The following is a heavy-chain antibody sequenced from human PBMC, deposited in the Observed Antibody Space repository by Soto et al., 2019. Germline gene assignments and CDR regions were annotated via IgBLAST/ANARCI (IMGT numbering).Heavy chain of an antibody. CDR3: AGWQGYGYGNDY. V-gene: IGHV4-59*01. Sequence: QVQLQESGPGLVKPSETLSLTCTVSGGSISGYAWSWIRQPPGKGLEWIAYIYDTGNSNYNPSLQSRVTVSVDTSKNQFSLKLSSVTAADTAVYYCAGWQGYGYGNDYWGQGTLVTVSS. CDR2: IYDTGNS. D-gene: IGHD5-18*01. J-gene: IGHJ4*02. CDR1: GGSISGYA.